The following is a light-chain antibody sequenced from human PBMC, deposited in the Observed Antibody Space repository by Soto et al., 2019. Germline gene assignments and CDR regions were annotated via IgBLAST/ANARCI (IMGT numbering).Light chain of an antibody. CDR3: QQWT. Sequence: EIVLTQSPGTLSLSPGERATLSCRASQSVSSSYVAWYQQKPGQAPRLLIYGASSRATGIPDRFSGSGSGTDFTLTISRLEPEDFAVYYCQQWTFGQGTKLEIK. CDR2: GAS. CDR1: QSVSSSY. V-gene: IGKV3-20*01. J-gene: IGKJ2*01.